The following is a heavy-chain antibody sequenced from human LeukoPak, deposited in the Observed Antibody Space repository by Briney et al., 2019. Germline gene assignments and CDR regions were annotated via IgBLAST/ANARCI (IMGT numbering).Heavy chain of an antibody. CDR2: IYYSGST. Sequence: SETLSLTCTVSGGSISSYYWSWIRQPPGKGLEWIGYIYYSGSTNYNPSLKSRVTISVDTSKNQFSLKLSSVAAADTAVYYCARAAGSKSVSEPFDYWGQGTLVTVSS. CDR3: ARAAGSKSVSEPFDY. J-gene: IGHJ4*02. V-gene: IGHV4-59*01. CDR1: GGSISSYY. D-gene: IGHD1-14*01.